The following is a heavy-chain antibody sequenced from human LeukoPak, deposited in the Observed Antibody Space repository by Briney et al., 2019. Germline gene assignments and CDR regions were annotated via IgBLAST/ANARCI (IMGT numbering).Heavy chain of an antibody. J-gene: IGHJ6*02. CDR2: IYYSGST. Sequence: SETLSLTCTVSGGSISSYYWSWIRQPPGKGLEWIGYIYYSGSTNYNPSLKSRVTISVDTSKNQFSLKLSSVTAADTAVYYCARVTDYSSSIVWGSYYYGMGVWGQGTTVTVSS. CDR3: ARVTDYSSSIVWGSYYYGMGV. V-gene: IGHV4-59*01. CDR1: GGSISSYY. D-gene: IGHD6-13*01.